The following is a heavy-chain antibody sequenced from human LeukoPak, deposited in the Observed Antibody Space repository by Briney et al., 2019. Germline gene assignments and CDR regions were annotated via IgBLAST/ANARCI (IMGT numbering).Heavy chain of an antibody. J-gene: IGHJ4*02. V-gene: IGHV3-23*01. CDR1: GFSFNNYA. CDR2: ISARLDST. D-gene: IGHD3-10*01. CDR3: AKRQVPSALGSFDF. Sequence: GGSLRLSCAASGFSFNNYAMAWVRQVPGKGLEWVSSISARLDSTYYADSVKGRFTISRDNSKNTLYLQMNSLRAEDTAIYYCAKRQVPSALGSFDFWGQGTLVT.